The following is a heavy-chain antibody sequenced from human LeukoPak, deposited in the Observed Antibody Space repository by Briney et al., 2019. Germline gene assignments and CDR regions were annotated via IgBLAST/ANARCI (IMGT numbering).Heavy chain of an antibody. Sequence: SETLSLTCTVSGGSISSSGYYWSWIRQPPGKGLEWIGYIYYSGSTNYNPSLKSRVTISVDTSKNQFSLKLSSVTAADTAVYYCARDPAAAEWYFDLWGRGTLVTVSS. D-gene: IGHD6-13*01. CDR1: GGSISSSGYY. CDR2: IYYSGST. J-gene: IGHJ2*01. V-gene: IGHV4-61*08. CDR3: ARDPAAAEWYFDL.